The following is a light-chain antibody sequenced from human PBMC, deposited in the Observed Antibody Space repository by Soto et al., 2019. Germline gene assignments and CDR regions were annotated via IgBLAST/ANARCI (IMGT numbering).Light chain of an antibody. J-gene: IGKJ3*01. Sequence: EIVLTQSPATLSLSPGERATLSCRASQSVSSYLAWYQQKPGQAPRLLIYDASNRATGIPARFSGSGSGTDFPLTFSTLEPEDFAVYYCQQRSPQFPFGPGTKVDIK. CDR2: DAS. CDR3: QQRSPQFP. CDR1: QSVSSY. V-gene: IGKV3-11*01.